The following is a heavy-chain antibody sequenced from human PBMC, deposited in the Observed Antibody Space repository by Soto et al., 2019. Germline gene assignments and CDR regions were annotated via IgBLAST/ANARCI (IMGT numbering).Heavy chain of an antibody. Sequence: QVQLVQSGAEVKKPGSSVKVSCKASGGTFSSYAISWVRQAPGQGLEWMGGIIPIFGTANYAQKFQGRVTMTADKSTSTADSELSSVRSEDMGVYYCASVVDIVATIPYRFDYWGQGTLVTVSS. D-gene: IGHD5-12*01. V-gene: IGHV1-69*06. CDR2: IIPIFGTA. CDR1: GGTFSSYA. CDR3: ASVVDIVATIPYRFDY. J-gene: IGHJ4*02.